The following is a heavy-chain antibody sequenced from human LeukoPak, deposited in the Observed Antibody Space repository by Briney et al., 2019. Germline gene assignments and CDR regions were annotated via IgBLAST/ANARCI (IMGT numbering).Heavy chain of an antibody. V-gene: IGHV4-34*01. Sequence: PSETLSLTCTVSGGSISSYYWSWIRQPPGKGLEWIGEINHGGSTNYNPSLKSRVTISVDTSKNQFSLKLSSVTAADTAVYYCARDGRIFGVVRGFDIWGQGTMVTVSS. D-gene: IGHD3-3*01. J-gene: IGHJ3*02. CDR3: ARDGRIFGVVRGFDI. CDR1: GGSISSYY. CDR2: INHGGST.